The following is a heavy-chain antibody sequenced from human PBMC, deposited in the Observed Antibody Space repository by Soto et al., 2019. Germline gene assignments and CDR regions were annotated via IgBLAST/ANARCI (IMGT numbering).Heavy chain of an antibody. V-gene: IGHV4-31*03. J-gene: IGHJ4*02. CDR1: GGSISSGGYY. CDR3: ASDSYGSLGLDY. CDR2: IYYSGST. Sequence: PSETLSLTCTVSGGSISSGGYYWSWIRQHPGKGLEWIGYIYYSGSTYYNPSLKSRVTISVDTSKNQFSLKLSSVTAADTAVYYCASDSYGSLGLDYWGQGTLVTFSS. D-gene: IGHD5-18*01.